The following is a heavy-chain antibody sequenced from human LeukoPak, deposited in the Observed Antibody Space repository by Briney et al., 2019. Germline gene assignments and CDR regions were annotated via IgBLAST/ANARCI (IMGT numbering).Heavy chain of an antibody. Sequence: SETLSLTCTVSGGSISSYYWSWIRQPPGKGLEWIGYIYYSGSTNYNPSLKSRVTISVDTSKNQFSLKLSSVTAADTAVYYCARLYYDFWSGYSSAFDIWGQGTMVTVSS. CDR3: ARLYYDFWSGYSSAFDI. CDR1: GGSISSYY. D-gene: IGHD3-3*01. V-gene: IGHV4-59*01. J-gene: IGHJ3*02. CDR2: IYYSGST.